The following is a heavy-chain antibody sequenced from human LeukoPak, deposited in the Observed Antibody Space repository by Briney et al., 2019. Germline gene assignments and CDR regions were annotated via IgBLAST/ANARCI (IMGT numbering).Heavy chain of an antibody. J-gene: IGHJ3*02. D-gene: IGHD5-24*01. CDR3: ARGVVEMATTGAFDI. CDR1: GYTFTSYG. V-gene: IGHV1-18*01. Sequence: ASVKVSCKASGYTFTSYGISWVRQAPGQGLEWMGWISAYNGNTNYAQKLQGRVTMTTDTSMSTAYMELRSLRSDDTAVYYCARGVVEMATTGAFDIWGQGTMVTVSS. CDR2: ISAYNGNT.